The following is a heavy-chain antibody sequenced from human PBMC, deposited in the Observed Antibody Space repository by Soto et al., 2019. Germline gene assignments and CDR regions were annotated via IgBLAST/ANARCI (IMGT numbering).Heavy chain of an antibody. Sequence: GGTLCVLSPASAVSVSRGPMPRVSQAARKGREYSSAISSKGGSTYYADSVKGRCAGSRDNSKNTPYLQMSSPSTEATAMYYWVMAPTYYYDSRDVFDIWAQGTMGT. CDR1: AVSVSRGP. D-gene: IGHD3-22*01. CDR2: ISSKGGST. J-gene: IGHJ3*02. V-gene: IGHV3-64D*06. CDR3: VMAPTYYYDSRDVFDI.